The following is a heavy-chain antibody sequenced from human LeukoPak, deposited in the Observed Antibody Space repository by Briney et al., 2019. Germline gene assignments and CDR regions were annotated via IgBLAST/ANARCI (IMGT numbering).Heavy chain of an antibody. J-gene: IGHJ5*02. CDR3: ARLAYYDVWSGYYRSDNWFDP. Sequence: SETLSLTCTVSGGSISSSSYYWGWIRQPPGKGLEWIGSIYYSGSTYYNPSLKSRVTISVDTSKNQFSLKLSSVTAADTAVYYCARLAYYDVWSGYYRSDNWFDPWGQGTLVTVSS. CDR2: IYYSGST. D-gene: IGHD3-3*01. CDR1: GGSISSSSYY. V-gene: IGHV4-39*07.